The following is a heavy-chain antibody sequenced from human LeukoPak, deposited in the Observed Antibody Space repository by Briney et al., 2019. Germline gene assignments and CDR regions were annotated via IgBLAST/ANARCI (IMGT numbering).Heavy chain of an antibody. CDR2: IYHSANT. Sequence: PSETLSLTCAVSGGSINDGGYSWNWIRQPPGKTLEWIGYIYHSANTYYNPSLESRVTISLDRSKNQFSLKLSSVTAADTAVYYCARHLPSGWVDYWGQGTLVTVSS. V-gene: IGHV4-30-2*01. D-gene: IGHD6-19*01. CDR1: GGSINDGGYS. CDR3: ARHLPSGWVDY. J-gene: IGHJ4*02.